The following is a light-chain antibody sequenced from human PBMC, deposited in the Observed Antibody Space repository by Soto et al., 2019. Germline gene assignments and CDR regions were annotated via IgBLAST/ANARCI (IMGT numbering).Light chain of an antibody. CDR3: SSYTTSNTYV. CDR1: SSDVGSNNR. Sequence: QSVLTQPPSVSGSPGQSVAISCTGTSSDVGSNNRVSWYQQPPGSAPKLIIYDVSNRPSGIPDRFSGSKSANTASLTISGLHTEDEADYYCSSYTTSNTYVSGTGTKVTVL. V-gene: IGLV2-18*02. J-gene: IGLJ1*01. CDR2: DVS.